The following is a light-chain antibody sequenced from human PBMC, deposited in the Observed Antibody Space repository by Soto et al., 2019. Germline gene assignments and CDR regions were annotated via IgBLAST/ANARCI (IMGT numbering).Light chain of an antibody. V-gene: IGLV1-44*01. CDR2: SYN. CDR3: AAWDDSLNGVL. CDR1: SSNIGTTT. J-gene: IGLJ2*01. Sequence: QSVLTQSPSASGTLGQRVTICCSRSSSNIGTTTVNWYQQLPGTAPKLLIYSYNQRPSGVPDRFSGSKSGTSASLAISGLQSEDEADYYCAAWDDSLNGVLFGGGTKLTVL.